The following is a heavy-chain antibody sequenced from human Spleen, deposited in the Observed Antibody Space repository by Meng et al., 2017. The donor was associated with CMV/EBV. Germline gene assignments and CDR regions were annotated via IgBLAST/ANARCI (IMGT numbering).Heavy chain of an antibody. V-gene: IGHV6-1*01. CDR1: VSDNSAA. J-gene: IGHJ5*02. CDR3: ARGTSDDYGDQNWFDP. Sequence: VSDNSAAWNWIRQSPSIGLEWLGRTYYRSKWFNDYALSVKSRVIINPDTSKNQFSLQLNSVTPDDTAVYFCARGTSDDYGDQNWFDPWGQGTLVTVSS. D-gene: IGHD4-17*01. CDR2: TYYRSKWFN.